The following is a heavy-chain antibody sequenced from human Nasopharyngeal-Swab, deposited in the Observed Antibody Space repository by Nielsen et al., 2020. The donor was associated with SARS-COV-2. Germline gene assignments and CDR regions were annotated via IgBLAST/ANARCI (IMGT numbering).Heavy chain of an antibody. CDR1: GGSFSGYY. D-gene: IGHD4-17*01. Sequence: GSLRLSCAVYGGSFSGYYWSWIRKPPGKGLEWIGEINHSGSTNYNPSLKSRVTISVDTSKNQFSLKLSSMTAADTAVYYCARVRYGDSTGYYYYYMDVWGKGTTVTVSS. V-gene: IGHV4-34*01. CDR3: ARVRYGDSTGYYYYYMDV. J-gene: IGHJ6*03. CDR2: INHSGST.